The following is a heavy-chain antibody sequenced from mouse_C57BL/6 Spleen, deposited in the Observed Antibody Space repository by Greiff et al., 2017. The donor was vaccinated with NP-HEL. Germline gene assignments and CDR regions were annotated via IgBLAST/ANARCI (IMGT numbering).Heavy chain of an antibody. CDR1: GYTFTSYW. V-gene: IGHV1-69*01. Sequence: QVQLQQPGAELVMPGASVKLSCKASGYTFTSYWMHWVKQRPGQGLEWIGEIDPSDSYTNYNQKFKGKSTLTVDKSSSTAYMQLSSLTSEDSAVYYCARGVYYDYDRDAMDYWGQGTSVTVSS. J-gene: IGHJ4*01. D-gene: IGHD2-4*01. CDR2: IDPSDSYT. CDR3: ARGVYYDYDRDAMDY.